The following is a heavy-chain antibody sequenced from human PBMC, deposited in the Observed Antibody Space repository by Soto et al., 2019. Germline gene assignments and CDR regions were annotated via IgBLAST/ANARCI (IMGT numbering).Heavy chain of an antibody. J-gene: IGHJ4*02. V-gene: IGHV4-31*03. Sequence: QVQLQESGPGLVKPSQTLSLTCTVSGGSISRGGYYWTWIRQHPGKRLAWIGYIYYSGITYYKPSLKSRVTISVDTSKNQFFLKLSSVTAADTAVYYCAREGDYGDSGSDYWGQGTLVTVSS. CDR1: GGSISRGGYY. CDR3: AREGDYGDSGSDY. CDR2: IYYSGIT. D-gene: IGHD4-17*01.